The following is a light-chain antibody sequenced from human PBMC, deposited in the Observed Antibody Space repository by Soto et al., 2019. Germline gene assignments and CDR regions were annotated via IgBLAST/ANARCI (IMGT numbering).Light chain of an antibody. CDR3: QQYGSSPWT. Sequence: EIVLTQSPGTLSLSPGERATLSCRASQSVSSSYLAWYQQKPGQAPRLLIYGASSRATGITDRFSGSGSGTDFTLTISRLEPEDFAVYYCQQYGSSPWTFGQGTKVVI. J-gene: IGKJ1*01. V-gene: IGKV3-20*01. CDR1: QSVSSSY. CDR2: GAS.